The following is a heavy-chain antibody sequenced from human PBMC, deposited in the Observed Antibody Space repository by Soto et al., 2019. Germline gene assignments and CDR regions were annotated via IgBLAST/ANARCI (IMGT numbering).Heavy chain of an antibody. CDR1: GYTFTGYY. CDR2: INPNSGGT. J-gene: IGHJ4*02. CDR3: ARGADYGDYFSY. V-gene: IGHV1-2*02. D-gene: IGHD4-17*01. Sequence: ASVKVFCKASGYTFTGYYMHWVRQAPGQGLEWMGWINPNSGGTNYAQKFQGRVTMTRDTSISTAYMELSRLRSDDTAVYYCARGADYGDYFSYWGQGTLVTVSS.